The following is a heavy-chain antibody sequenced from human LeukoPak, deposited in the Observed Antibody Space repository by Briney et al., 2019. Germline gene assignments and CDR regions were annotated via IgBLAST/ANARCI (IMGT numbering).Heavy chain of an antibody. D-gene: IGHD4-17*01. V-gene: IGHV1-18*01. CDR1: GYTFNTFG. J-gene: IGHJ5*02. CDR2: ISGYNGDT. Sequence: ASVTVSCKASGYTFNTFGVDWVRQAPGQGLEWMGWISGYNGDTDYAANLQGRVTLTTDTSTNTAYMELRSLRSDDAAVYYCARSGDGNWFDPWGQGTLVTVSS. CDR3: ARSGDGNWFDP.